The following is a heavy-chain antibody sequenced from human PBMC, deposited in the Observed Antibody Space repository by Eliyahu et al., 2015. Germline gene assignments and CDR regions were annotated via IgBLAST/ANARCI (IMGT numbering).Heavy chain of an antibody. V-gene: IGHV4-61*02. J-gene: IGHJ6*03. Sequence: QVQLQESGPGLVKPSQTLSLTCTVSGASISSGSYYWSWIRQPAGKGLEWIGRIYTSGTTYYSPSLRSRVTISLDTSEDQFSLRVYSVTAADTAVYFCARGHGGSYIYDYYYYHMDVWGTGTTVTVSS. D-gene: IGHD1-26*01. CDR1: GASISSGSYY. CDR2: IYTSGTT. CDR3: ARGHGGSYIYDYYYYHMDV.